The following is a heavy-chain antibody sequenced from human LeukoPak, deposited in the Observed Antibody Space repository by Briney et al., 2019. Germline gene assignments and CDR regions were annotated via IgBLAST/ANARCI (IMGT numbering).Heavy chain of an antibody. CDR3: ARSVYYDSSGYYYDPYYYYGMDV. CDR2: INHSGST. D-gene: IGHD3-22*01. V-gene: IGHV4-34*01. J-gene: IGHJ6*02. Sequence: PSETLSLTCAVYGGSFSGYYWSWIRQPPGKGLEWIGEINHSGSTNYNPSLKSRVTISVDTSKNQFSLKLSSVTAADTAVYYCARSVYYDSSGYYYDPYYYYGMDVWGQGTTVTVSS. CDR1: GGSFSGYY.